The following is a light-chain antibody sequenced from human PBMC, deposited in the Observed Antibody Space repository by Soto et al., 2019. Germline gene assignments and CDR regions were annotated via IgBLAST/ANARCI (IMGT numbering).Light chain of an antibody. CDR3: QQFNVYPLT. CDR1: QGISDF. V-gene: IGKV1-9*01. Sequence: DIQLTQSPSFLSASVGDRVTITCRASQGISDFLAWYQQKPGKAPKLLIYGASTLQTGVPSRFSGIAYGTEFTLTISNLQPADFATYYCQQFNVYPLTCGGGTKVEIK. J-gene: IGKJ4*01. CDR2: GAS.